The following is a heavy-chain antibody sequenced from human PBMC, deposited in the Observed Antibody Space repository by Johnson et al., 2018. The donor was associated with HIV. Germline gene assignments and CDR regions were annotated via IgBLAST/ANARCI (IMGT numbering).Heavy chain of an antibody. J-gene: IGHJ3*01. Sequence: VQLVESGGGLVQPGGSLRLSCAASGFTFSSYDMHWVRQATGKGLEWVSAIGTAGDTYYADSVKGRFTVSRDNSKNTLYLQMNSLRAEDTAVYFCAKDGLGYCSRTDCRDPDAFDVWGQGTMVTVSS. CDR1: GFTFSSYD. D-gene: IGHD2-2*01. V-gene: IGHV3-13*01. CDR2: IGTAGDT. CDR3: AKDGLGYCSRTDCRDPDAFDV.